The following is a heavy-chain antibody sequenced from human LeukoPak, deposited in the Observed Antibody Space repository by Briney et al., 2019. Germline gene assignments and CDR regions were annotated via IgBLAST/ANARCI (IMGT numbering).Heavy chain of an antibody. CDR1: GGSISSGGYY. CDR3: ARHRSYGLDAFDI. Sequence: SSETLSLTCTVSGGSISSGGYYWSWIRQPPGKGLEWIGYIYYSGSTNYNPSLKSRVTISVDTSKNQFSLKLSSVTAADTAMYYCARHRSYGLDAFDIWGQGTMVTVSS. CDR2: IYYSGST. D-gene: IGHD3-10*01. V-gene: IGHV4-61*08. J-gene: IGHJ3*02.